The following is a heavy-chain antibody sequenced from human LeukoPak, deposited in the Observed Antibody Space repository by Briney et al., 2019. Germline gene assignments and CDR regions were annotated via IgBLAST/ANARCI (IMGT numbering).Heavy chain of an antibody. CDR1: GFTLSDYY. V-gene: IGHV3-21*01. CDR2: ISSSSSYI. D-gene: IGHD6-19*01. Sequence: PGGALRLSCAASGFTLSDYYMNWVRQAPGKGLEWVSSISSSSSYIYYADSVKGRFTISRDNAKNSLYLQMNSLRAEDTAVYYCARSSGALRDFDYWGQGTLVTVSS. CDR3: ARSSGALRDFDY. J-gene: IGHJ4*02.